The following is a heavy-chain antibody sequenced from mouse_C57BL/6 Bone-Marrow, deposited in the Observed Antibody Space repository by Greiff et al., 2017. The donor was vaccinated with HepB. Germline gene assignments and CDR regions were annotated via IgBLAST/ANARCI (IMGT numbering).Heavy chain of an antibody. Sequence: VQLQQPGAELVKPGASVKLSCKASGYTFTSYWMHWVKQRPGQGLEWIGMIHPNSGSTNYNEKFKSKATLTVDKSSSTAYMQLSGLTSEDSAVYYCAREEYYYGSSYRFAYWGQGTLVTVSA. V-gene: IGHV1-64*01. CDR2: IHPNSGST. CDR3: AREEYYYGSSYRFAY. CDR1: GYTFTSYW. D-gene: IGHD1-1*01. J-gene: IGHJ3*01.